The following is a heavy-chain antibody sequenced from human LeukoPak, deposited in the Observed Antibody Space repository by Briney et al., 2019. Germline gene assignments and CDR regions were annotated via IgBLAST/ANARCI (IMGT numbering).Heavy chain of an antibody. V-gene: IGHV4-39*01. CDR2: IYYSGST. CDR3: ARHAWENRAYYYYYMDV. Sequence: PSETLSLTCTVSGGSISSSSYYWGWIRQPPGKGLEWIGRIYYSGSTYYNPSLKSRVTISVDTSKNQFSLKLSSVTAADTAVYYCARHAWENRAYYYYYMDVWGKGTTVTVSS. CDR1: GGSISSSSYY. D-gene: IGHD1-26*01. J-gene: IGHJ6*03.